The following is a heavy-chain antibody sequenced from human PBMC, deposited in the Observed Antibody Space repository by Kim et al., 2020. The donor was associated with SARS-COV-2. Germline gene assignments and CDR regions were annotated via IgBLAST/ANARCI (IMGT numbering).Heavy chain of an antibody. V-gene: IGHV4-39*01. D-gene: IGHD3-22*01. CDR3: ARQYYYDSSGSKSEFDY. J-gene: IGHJ4*02. Sequence: LKSRVTISVDTSKNQFSLKLSSVTAADTAVYYCARQYYYDSSGSKSEFDYWGQGTLVTVSS.